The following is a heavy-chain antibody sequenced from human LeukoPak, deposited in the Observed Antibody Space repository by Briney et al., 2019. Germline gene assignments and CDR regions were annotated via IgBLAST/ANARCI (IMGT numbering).Heavy chain of an antibody. V-gene: IGHV3-7*01. D-gene: IGHD3-10*01. CDR2: INQDGSEK. CDR3: ARDDSYGSGANWFDP. Sequence: GGSLRLSCGASGFTFSSDWMSWVRQAPGKGLEWVANINQDGSEKYYVDSVKGRFTISRDNGKNSLYLQMNSLRAEDTAVYYCARDDSYGSGANWFDPWGQGTLVTVSS. J-gene: IGHJ5*02. CDR1: GFTFSSDW.